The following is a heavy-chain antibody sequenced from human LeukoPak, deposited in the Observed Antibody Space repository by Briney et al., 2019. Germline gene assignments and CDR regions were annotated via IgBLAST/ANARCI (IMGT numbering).Heavy chain of an antibody. CDR3: ARDPAGSWFHYYFDY. V-gene: IGHV3-48*03. CDR2: ISSSGATI. CDR1: GFTFRSYE. Sequence: GGSLRLSCAASGFTFRSYEMNWVHQAPGKGLEWVSYISSSGATIYYVDSVKGRFTVSRDNAKNSLFLQMNSLRAEDTAVYYCARDPAGSWFHYYFDYWGQGALVTVSS. D-gene: IGHD6-13*01. J-gene: IGHJ4*02.